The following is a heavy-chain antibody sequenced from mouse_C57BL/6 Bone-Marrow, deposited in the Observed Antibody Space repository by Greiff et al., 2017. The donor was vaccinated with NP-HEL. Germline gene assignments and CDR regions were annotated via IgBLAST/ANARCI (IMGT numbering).Heavy chain of an antibody. J-gene: IGHJ4*01. Sequence: DVQLVESGGDLVKPGGSLKLSCAASGFTFSSYGMSWVRQTPDKRLEWVATISSGGSYTYYPDSVKGRFTISRDNAKNTLYLQMSSLKSEDTAMYYCARPLYYYGSSYYAMDYWGQGTSVTVSS. CDR1: GFTFSSYG. D-gene: IGHD1-1*01. CDR3: ARPLYYYGSSYYAMDY. V-gene: IGHV5-6*01. CDR2: ISSGGSYT.